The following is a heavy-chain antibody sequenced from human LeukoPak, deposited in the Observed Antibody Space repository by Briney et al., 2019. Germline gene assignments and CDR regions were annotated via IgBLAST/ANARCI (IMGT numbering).Heavy chain of an antibody. CDR3: ARVYSSGWYGDWFDP. D-gene: IGHD6-19*01. Sequence: ASVKVSCKASGYTFTSYGISWVRQAPGQGLEWMGWISAYNGNTNYAQKLQGRVTMTTDTSTSTACMELRSLRSDDTAVYYCARVYSSGWYGDWFDPWGQGTLVTVSS. J-gene: IGHJ5*02. V-gene: IGHV1-18*01. CDR2: ISAYNGNT. CDR1: GYTFTSYG.